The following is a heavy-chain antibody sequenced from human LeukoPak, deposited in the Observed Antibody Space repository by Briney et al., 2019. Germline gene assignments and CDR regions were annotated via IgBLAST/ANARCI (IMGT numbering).Heavy chain of an antibody. J-gene: IGHJ3*02. CDR3: ARRERAVRAFDI. D-gene: IGHD5-24*01. V-gene: IGHV4-34*01. CDR1: GGSFSGYY. CDR2: INHSGGS. Sequence: SETLSLTCAVYGGSFSGYYWSWIRQPPGKGLEWIGEINHSGGSNYNPSLKSRVTISVDTSKNQFSLKLSSVTAADTALYYCARRERAVRAFDIWGQGTMVTVSS.